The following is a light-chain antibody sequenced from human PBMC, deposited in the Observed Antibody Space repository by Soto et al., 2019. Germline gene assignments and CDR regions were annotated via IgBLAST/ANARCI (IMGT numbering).Light chain of an antibody. Sequence: DIQMTQSPSTLSGSVGDRVTITCRASQTISSWLAWYQQKPGKAPKLLIYKASTLKSGVPSRFSGSGSGTDFTLTISSLQPDDFATYYCQHYNSYSEEFGQGTKVELK. CDR3: QHYNSYSEE. CDR2: KAS. J-gene: IGKJ1*01. CDR1: QTISSW. V-gene: IGKV1-5*03.